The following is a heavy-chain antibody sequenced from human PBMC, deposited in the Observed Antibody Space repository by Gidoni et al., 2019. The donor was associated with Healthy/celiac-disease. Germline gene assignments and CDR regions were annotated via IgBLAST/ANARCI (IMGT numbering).Heavy chain of an antibody. D-gene: IGHD6-19*01. CDR2: IYYSGST. Sequence: QVQLQESGPGLVKPSETLSLTCTVPGGSISSYYWSWIRQPPGKGLEWIGYIYYSGSTNYNPSRKSRVTISVDTSKNQFSLKLSSVTAADTAVYYCARVYSSGSSDWFDPWGQGTLVTVSS. CDR3: ARVYSSGSSDWFDP. J-gene: IGHJ5*02. V-gene: IGHV4-59*01. CDR1: GGSISSYY.